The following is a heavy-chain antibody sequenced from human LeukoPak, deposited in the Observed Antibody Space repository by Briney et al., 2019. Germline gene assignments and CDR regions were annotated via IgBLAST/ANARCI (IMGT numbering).Heavy chain of an antibody. CDR2: INPNSGGT. D-gene: IGHD6-13*01. V-gene: IGHV1-2*02. J-gene: IGHJ4*02. CDR3: ARGWGAAAGTSPSHFDY. Sequence: ASVKVSCKASGYTFTGYYMHWVRQAPGQGLEWMGWINPNSGGTNYAQKFQGRVTMTRDTSISTAYMELSRLRSDDTAVYCCARGWGAAAGTSPSHFDYWGQGTLVTVSS. CDR1: GYTFTGYY.